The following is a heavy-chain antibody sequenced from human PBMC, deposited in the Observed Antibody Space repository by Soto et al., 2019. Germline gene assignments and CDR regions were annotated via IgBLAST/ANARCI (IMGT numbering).Heavy chain of an antibody. CDR3: ARDRDSSSRYYFDY. CDR1: GGTFSSYA. V-gene: IGHV1-69*13. D-gene: IGHD6-13*01. CDR2: IIPIFGTA. J-gene: IGHJ4*02. Sequence: GASVKVSCKASGGTFSSYAISWVRQAPGQGLEWMGGIIPIFGTANYAQKFQGRVTITADESTSTAYMELSSLRSEDTAVYYCARDRDSSSRYYFDYRGQGTSVTVSS.